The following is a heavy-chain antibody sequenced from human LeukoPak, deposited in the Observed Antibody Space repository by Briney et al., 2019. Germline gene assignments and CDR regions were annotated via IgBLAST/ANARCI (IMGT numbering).Heavy chain of an antibody. CDR2: IIPVFGIA. Sequence: SVKVSCKASGGTFSSYAISWVRQAPGQGLEWMGRIIPVFGIANYAQKFQGRVTITADKSTSTAYMELSSLRSEDTAVYYCARGGYNWNYSGVWFDPWGQGALVTVSS. CDR1: GGTFSSYA. J-gene: IGHJ5*02. D-gene: IGHD1-7*01. V-gene: IGHV1-69*04. CDR3: ARGGYNWNYSGVWFDP.